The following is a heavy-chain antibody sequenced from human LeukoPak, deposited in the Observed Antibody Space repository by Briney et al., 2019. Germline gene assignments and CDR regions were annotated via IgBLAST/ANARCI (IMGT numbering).Heavy chain of an antibody. Sequence: GGSLRLSCAASGFTVITNDMTWVRQAPGKGLEWVSVLYSDGNTKYADSVQGRFTISRDNSKNNLYLEMNSLSHDDTAVYYCARGVEPLAANTLAYWGQGTLVTVSS. J-gene: IGHJ4*02. CDR2: LYSDGNT. CDR3: ARGVEPLAANTLAY. D-gene: IGHD1-14*01. V-gene: IGHV3-53*01. CDR1: GFTVITND.